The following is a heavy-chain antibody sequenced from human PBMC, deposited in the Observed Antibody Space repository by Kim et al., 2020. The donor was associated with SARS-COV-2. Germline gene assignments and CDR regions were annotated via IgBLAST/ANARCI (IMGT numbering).Heavy chain of an antibody. J-gene: IGHJ6*02. CDR1: GGSFSGYY. D-gene: IGHD3-10*01. CDR3: ARGRPRGRGYYYYYYGMDV. V-gene: IGHV4-34*01. CDR2: INHSGST. Sequence: SETLSLTCAVYGGSFSGYYWSWIRQPPGKGLEWIGEINHSGSTNYNPSLKSRVTISVDTSKNQFSLKLSSVTAADTAVYYCARGRPRGRGYYYYYYGMDVWGQGTTVTVSS.